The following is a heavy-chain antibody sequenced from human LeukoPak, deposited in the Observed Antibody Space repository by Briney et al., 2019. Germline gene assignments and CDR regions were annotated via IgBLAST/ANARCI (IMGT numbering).Heavy chain of an antibody. V-gene: IGHV3-21*01. CDR2: ISSSSSYI. J-gene: IGHJ4*02. CDR3: ARDKAAVAGPIDY. D-gene: IGHD6-19*01. Sequence: GGSLRLSCAASGFTFSSYSMNRVRQAPGKGLEWVSSISSSSSYIYYADSVKGRFTISRDNAKNSLYLQMNSLRAEDTAVYYCARDKAAVAGPIDYWGQGTLATVSS. CDR1: GFTFSSYS.